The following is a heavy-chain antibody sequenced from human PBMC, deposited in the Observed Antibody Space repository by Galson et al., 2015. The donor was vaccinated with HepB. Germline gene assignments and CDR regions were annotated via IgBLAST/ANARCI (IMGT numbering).Heavy chain of an antibody. CDR1: GFSVSDNF. D-gene: IGHD2-15*01. J-gene: IGHJ4*02. CDR2: IYGDGRR. V-gene: IGHV3-53*01. CDR3: AAGVVAVNTFDY. Sequence: SLRLSCAASGFSVSDNFVSWVRQAPGKGLDWVSLIYGDGRRYYADSVKGRFSISRDTSENTLYLQMNSLRVEDTAIYYCAAGVVAVNTFDYWGQGTRVTVSS.